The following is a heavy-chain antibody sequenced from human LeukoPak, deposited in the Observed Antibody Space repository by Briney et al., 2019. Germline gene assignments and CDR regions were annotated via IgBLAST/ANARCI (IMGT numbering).Heavy chain of an antibody. CDR3: ARETAVTGSYYFDY. V-gene: IGHV3-23*01. CDR1: GFTFSSYA. D-gene: IGHD6-19*01. J-gene: IGHJ4*02. Sequence: GRSLRLSCAASGFTFSSYAMSWVPQAPGKGLEWVSAIRGSGGSTYYADSVKGRFTISRDNAKNTLYLQMNSLRAEDTAVYYCARETAVTGSYYFDYWGQGTLVTVSS. CDR2: IRGSGGST.